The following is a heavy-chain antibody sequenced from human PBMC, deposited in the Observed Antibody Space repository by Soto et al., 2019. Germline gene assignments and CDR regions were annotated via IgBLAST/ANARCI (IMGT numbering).Heavy chain of an antibody. J-gene: IGHJ4*02. CDR2: MYPGDSDT. Sequence: GESLKISCRGSGYDFNTNWFGWVRQLPGRGLEWVGIMYPGDSDTRYNPSLQGHVTLSADVTVSTAFLQWRSLKTSDTGMYFCARLPRDCNKTSCYYADHWGQGTQVTV. CDR3: ARLPRDCNKTSCYYADH. V-gene: IGHV5-51*01. D-gene: IGHD2-2*01. CDR1: GYDFNTNW.